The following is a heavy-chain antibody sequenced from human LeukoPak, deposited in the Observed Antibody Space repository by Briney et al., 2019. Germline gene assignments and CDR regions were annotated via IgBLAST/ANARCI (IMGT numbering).Heavy chain of an antibody. CDR2: ISYDGSDK. J-gene: IGHJ4*02. Sequence: GGSLRLSCAASGFTFSNYGMHWVRQAPGKGLEWVAVISYDGSDKYYADSVKGRFTISRDNAKNSLYLQMNSLRAEDTAVYYCARDAGYGYDRFDYWGQGTQVTVSS. V-gene: IGHV3-30*03. CDR3: ARDAGYGYDRFDY. D-gene: IGHD5-18*01. CDR1: GFTFSNYG.